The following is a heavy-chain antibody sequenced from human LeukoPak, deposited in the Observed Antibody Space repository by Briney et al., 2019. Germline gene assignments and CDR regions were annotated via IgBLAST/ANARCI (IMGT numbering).Heavy chain of an antibody. D-gene: IGHD3-22*01. Sequence: GASVKVSCKASGYTFTSYYMHWVRQAPGQGLEWMGIINPSGGSTSYAQRFQGRVTMTGDMSTSTVYMELSSLRSEDTAVYYCAREHYYDSSGYGIDYWGQGTLVTASS. CDR3: AREHYYDSSGYGIDY. CDR2: INPSGGST. CDR1: GYTFTSYY. J-gene: IGHJ4*02. V-gene: IGHV1-46*01.